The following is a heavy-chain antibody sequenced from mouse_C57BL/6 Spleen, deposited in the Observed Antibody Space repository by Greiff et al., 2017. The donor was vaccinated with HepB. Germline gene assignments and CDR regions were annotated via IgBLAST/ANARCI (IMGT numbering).Heavy chain of an antibody. D-gene: IGHD2-5*01. CDR3: AAYYSNHWYFDV. CDR1: GYAFSSSW. Sequence: LEESGPELVKPGASVKISCKASGYAFSSSWMNWVKQRPGKGLEWIGRIYPGDGDTNYNGKFKGKATLTADKSSSTAYMQLSSLTSEDSAVYFCAAYYSNHWYFDVWGTGTTVTVSS. J-gene: IGHJ1*03. CDR2: IYPGDGDT. V-gene: IGHV1-82*01.